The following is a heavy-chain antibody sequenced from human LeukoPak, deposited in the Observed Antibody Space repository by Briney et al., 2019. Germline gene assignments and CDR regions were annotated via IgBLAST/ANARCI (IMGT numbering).Heavy chain of an antibody. Sequence: SETLSLTCTVSGGSISSGGYYWSWIRQHPGKGLEWIGYIYYSGSTYYNPSLKSRVTISVDTSKNQFSLKLSSVTAADTAVYYCARGESSSWYIRAFDIWGQGTMATVSS. V-gene: IGHV4-31*03. J-gene: IGHJ3*02. D-gene: IGHD6-13*01. CDR2: IYYSGST. CDR3: ARGESSSWYIRAFDI. CDR1: GGSISSGGYY.